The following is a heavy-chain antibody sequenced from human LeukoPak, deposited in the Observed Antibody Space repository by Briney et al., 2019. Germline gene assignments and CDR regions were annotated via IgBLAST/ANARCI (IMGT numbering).Heavy chain of an antibody. D-gene: IGHD5-18*01. CDR1: GFTFSSYA. CDR3: AKDRAWIQLWLFQH. V-gene: IGHV3-23*01. J-gene: IGHJ1*01. Sequence: GGSLRLSCAAFGFTFSSYAMSWVRQAPGKGLEWVSAISGSGGSTYYADSVKGRFTISRDNSKNTLYLQMNSLRAEDTAVYYCAKDRAWIQLWLFQHWGQGTLVTVSS. CDR2: ISGSGGST.